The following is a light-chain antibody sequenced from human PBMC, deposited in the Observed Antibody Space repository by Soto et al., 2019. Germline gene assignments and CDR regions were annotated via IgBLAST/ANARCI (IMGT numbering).Light chain of an antibody. J-gene: IGLJ3*02. Sequence: SYELTQPPSVSVAPGKTARITCGGNTIRDKSVHWYQQRPGQAPILVIYYDSDRPSGIPERFSGSNSGNTATLTISRVEAGDEADYYCQVWDTSGDLHWVFGGGTKVTVL. CDR2: YDS. CDR3: QVWDTSGDLHWV. V-gene: IGLV3-21*04. CDR1: TIRDKS.